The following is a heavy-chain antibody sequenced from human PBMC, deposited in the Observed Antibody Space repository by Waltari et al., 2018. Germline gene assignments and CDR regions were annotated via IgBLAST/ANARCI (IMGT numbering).Heavy chain of an antibody. Sequence: EVLLVESGGGLVQPGGSLRLACVVSGCPLSTSHMHWVRQAPGKGLECVSYISSGGGTIYYADSVKCRFTIARDNARNSLYLQMNNLRAEDTAVYYCATRGVISNWGLDYWGQGTLVTVSS. CDR1: GCPLSTSH. J-gene: IGHJ4*02. CDR3: ATRGVISNWGLDY. V-gene: IGHV3-48*04. CDR2: ISSGGGTI. D-gene: IGHD3-16*02.